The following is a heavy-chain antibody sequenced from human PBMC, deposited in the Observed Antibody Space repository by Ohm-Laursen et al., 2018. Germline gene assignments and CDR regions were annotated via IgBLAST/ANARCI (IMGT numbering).Heavy chain of an antibody. V-gene: IGHV3-23*01. Sequence: SLRLSCSASGFTVSSNYMSWVRQAPGKGLEWVSAISGSGGSTYYADSVKGRFTISRDNSKNTLYLQMNSLRAEDTAVYYCAKDHQVAAGSPFDYWGQGTLVTVSS. CDR2: ISGSGGST. D-gene: IGHD6-13*01. CDR1: GFTVSSNY. CDR3: AKDHQVAAGSPFDY. J-gene: IGHJ4*02.